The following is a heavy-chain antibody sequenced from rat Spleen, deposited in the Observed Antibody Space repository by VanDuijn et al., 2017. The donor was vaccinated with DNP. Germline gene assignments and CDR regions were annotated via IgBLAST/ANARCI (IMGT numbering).Heavy chain of an antibody. J-gene: IGHJ4*01. Sequence: QVQLKESGPGLVQPSQTLSLTCTVSGFSLTSYNVHWIRQPTGKGLEWMGVMWSGGSTDYNSALKSRLSISRDTSKNQVFLKMNSLQSVDTTTYYCASELPGSTVGMDAWGQGASVTVSS. CDR2: MWSGGST. CDR1: GFSLTSYN. D-gene: IGHD1-4*01. CDR3: ASELPGSTVGMDA. V-gene: IGHV2-45*01.